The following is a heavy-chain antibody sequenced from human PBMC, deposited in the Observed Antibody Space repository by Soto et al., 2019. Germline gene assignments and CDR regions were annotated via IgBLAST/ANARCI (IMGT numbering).Heavy chain of an antibody. CDR1: GFTFSSYA. D-gene: IGHD3-22*01. Sequence: GGSLRLSCAASGFTFSSYAMSWVRQAPGKGLEWVSAISGSGGSTYYADSVKGRFTISRDNSKNTLYLQMNSLRAEDTAVYYCAIPITYYYDSSGYRHAEYFQHWGQGTLVTVSS. CDR2: ISGSGGST. J-gene: IGHJ1*01. CDR3: AIPITYYYDSSGYRHAEYFQH. V-gene: IGHV3-23*01.